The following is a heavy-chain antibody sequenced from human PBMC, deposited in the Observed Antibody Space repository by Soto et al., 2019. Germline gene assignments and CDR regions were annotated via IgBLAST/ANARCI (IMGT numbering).Heavy chain of an antibody. V-gene: IGHV3-7*05. D-gene: IGHD3-9*01. CDR3: ARAHPPYDILTGYQDYSSYYGMDV. CDR1: GFTFSSYW. CDR2: IKQDGSQK. Sequence: PGGSLSLSWAASGFTFSSYWMSWVRQAPGKGLEWVANIKQDGSQKYDVDSVKGRLAISRGNAKNSLYLQMNSLRAEDTAVYYWARAHPPYDILTGYQDYSSYYGMDVGGQGTRVTVS. J-gene: IGHJ6*02.